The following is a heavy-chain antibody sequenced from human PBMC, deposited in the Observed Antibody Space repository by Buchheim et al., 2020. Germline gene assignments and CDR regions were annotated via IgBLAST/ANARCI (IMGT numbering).Heavy chain of an antibody. CDR2: IHHSGTT. J-gene: IGHJ5*02. Sequence: QVNLQESGPGLVKPSGTLSLTCAVSGAPLSGSSWWSWVRQSPGKAPEWIGEIHHSGTTSYNPSLKSRVTILLDKSKNQFSLKVSSVAAADTAVYYCARLRVAALLGRSGWFDPWGQGTL. CDR3: ARLRVAALLGRSGWFDP. V-gene: IGHV4-4*02. D-gene: IGHD2-15*01. CDR1: GAPLSGSSW.